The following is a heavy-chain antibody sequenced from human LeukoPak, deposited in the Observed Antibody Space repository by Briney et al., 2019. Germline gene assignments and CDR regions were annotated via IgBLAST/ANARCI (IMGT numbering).Heavy chain of an antibody. V-gene: IGHV4-4*07. J-gene: IGHJ4*02. Sequence: KPSETLSLTCTVSGGSISTYYWNWIRQPAWKGLEWIGRIYTSGSTNYNPSLKSRVTMSVDTSKNQFSLKLSSVTAADTAVYYCARGKVVAGTPGQNSWDNWGQGILVTVSS. CDR1: GGSISTYY. D-gene: IGHD6-19*01. CDR2: IYTSGST. CDR3: ARGKVVAGTPGQNSWDN.